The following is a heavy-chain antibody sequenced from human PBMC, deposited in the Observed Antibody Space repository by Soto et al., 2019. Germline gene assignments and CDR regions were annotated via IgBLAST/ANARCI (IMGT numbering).Heavy chain of an antibody. Sequence: EVQLVESGGGLVQPGGSLRLSCAASGFTFSSYWMSWVRQAPGKGLEWVANIKQDGSEKYYVDSVKGRFTISRDNAKNSLYLQMNSLRAEDTAVYYCAREIQVVPAAMREDYYYYYMDVWGKGTTVTGSS. J-gene: IGHJ6*03. CDR1: GFTFSSYW. CDR3: AREIQVVPAAMREDYYYYYMDV. D-gene: IGHD2-2*01. CDR2: IKQDGSEK. V-gene: IGHV3-7*01.